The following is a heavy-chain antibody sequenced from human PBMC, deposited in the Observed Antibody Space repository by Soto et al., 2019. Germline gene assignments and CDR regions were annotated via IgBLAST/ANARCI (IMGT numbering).Heavy chain of an antibody. CDR1: GGTFSSYA. J-gene: IGHJ4*02. D-gene: IGHD3-10*01. CDR3: ARAPRGGVIIVITWAQIDY. CDR2: IIPIFGTA. V-gene: IGHV1-69*13. Sequence: ASVKFSCKASGGTFSSYAISWVRQAPGQGLEWMGGIIPIFGTANYAQRFQGRVTITADESTSTAYMELSSLRSEDTAVYYCARAPRGGVIIVITWAQIDYWGQGTLVTVSS.